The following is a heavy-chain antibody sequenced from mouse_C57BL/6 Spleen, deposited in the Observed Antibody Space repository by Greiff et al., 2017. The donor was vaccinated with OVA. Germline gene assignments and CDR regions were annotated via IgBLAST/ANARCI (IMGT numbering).Heavy chain of an antibody. CDR1: GYTFTSYW. CDR2: IDPSDSET. V-gene: IGHV1-52*01. D-gene: IGHD1-1*01. Sequence: VQLQQPGAELVRPGSSVKLSCKASGYTFTSYWMHWVKQRPIQGLEWIGNIDPSDSETHYNQKFKDKATLTVDKSSSPAYMQLSSLTSEDSAVYYCARLGYYGSSYGWYFDVWGTGTTVTVSS. J-gene: IGHJ1*03. CDR3: ARLGYYGSSYGWYFDV.